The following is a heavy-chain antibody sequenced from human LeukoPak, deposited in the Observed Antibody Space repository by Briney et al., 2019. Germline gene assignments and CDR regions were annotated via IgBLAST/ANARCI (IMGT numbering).Heavy chain of an antibody. CDR1: GFTFSSYS. V-gene: IGHV3-48*04. Sequence: GGSLRLSCAASGFTFSSYSMNWVRQAPGKGLEWVSYISSSSSTIYYADSVKGRFTISRDNAKNSLYLQMNSLRAEDTAVYYCAREWEYYDILRYSDYWGQGTLVTVSS. D-gene: IGHD3-9*01. CDR2: ISSSSSTI. J-gene: IGHJ4*02. CDR3: AREWEYYDILRYSDY.